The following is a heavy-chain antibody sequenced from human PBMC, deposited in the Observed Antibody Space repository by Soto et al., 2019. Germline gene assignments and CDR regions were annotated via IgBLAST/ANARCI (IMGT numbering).Heavy chain of an antibody. V-gene: IGHV1-18*01. CDR3: ARDQSFDRTYYYGIDV. Sequence: QVQLVQSGGEVKKPGASVRVSCESSGYPFTHYGITWIRQAPGQGLEWMGWISPFNGNTNYGQTLQGRVTLTTDTSTSTVFMELRSLTSDDTGVYYCARDQSFDRTYYYGIDVWGQGTTVTVSS. CDR1: GYPFTHYG. J-gene: IGHJ6*02. CDR2: ISPFNGNT. D-gene: IGHD3-16*01.